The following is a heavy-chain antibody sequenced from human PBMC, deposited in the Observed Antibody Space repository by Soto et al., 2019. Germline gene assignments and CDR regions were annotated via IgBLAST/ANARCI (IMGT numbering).Heavy chain of an antibody. Sequence: PSETLSLTCAVYGGSFSGYYWSWIRQPPGKGLEWIGEINHSGSTNYNPSLKSRVTISVDTSKNQFSLKLSSVTAADTAVYYCARSDGSGATFLSSWGQGTLVTAAS. CDR3: ARSDGSGATFLSS. D-gene: IGHD1-26*01. V-gene: IGHV4-34*01. J-gene: IGHJ4*02. CDR1: GGSFSGYY. CDR2: INHSGST.